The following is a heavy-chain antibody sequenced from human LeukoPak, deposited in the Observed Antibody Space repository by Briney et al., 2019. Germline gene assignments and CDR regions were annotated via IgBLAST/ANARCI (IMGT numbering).Heavy chain of an antibody. D-gene: IGHD1-1*01. CDR3: AREALVQGTVDYYYYGMDV. CDR1: GFTFSSYW. J-gene: IGHJ6*02. V-gene: IGHV3-7*01. CDR2: IKQDGSEK. Sequence: GGSLRLSCAASGFTFSSYWMSWVRQAPGKGLEWVANIKQDGSEKYYVDSVKGRFTISRDNAKNSLYLQMNSLRAEDTAVYYCAREALVQGTVDYYYYGMDVWGQGTTVTVSS.